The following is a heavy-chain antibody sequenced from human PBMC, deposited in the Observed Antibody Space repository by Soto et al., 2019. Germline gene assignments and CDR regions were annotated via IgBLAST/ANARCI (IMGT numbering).Heavy chain of an antibody. CDR3: ARAGDIVLVPAAMQHYYGMDV. Sequence: SETLSLTCAVSGGSISSGGYSWSWIRQPPGKGLEWIGYIYHSGSTYYNPSLKSRVTISVDTSKNQFSLKLSSVTAADTAVYYCARAGDIVLVPAAMQHYYGMDVWGQGTTVTVSS. CDR1: GGSISSGGYS. J-gene: IGHJ6*02. V-gene: IGHV4-30-2*01. D-gene: IGHD2-2*01. CDR2: IYHSGST.